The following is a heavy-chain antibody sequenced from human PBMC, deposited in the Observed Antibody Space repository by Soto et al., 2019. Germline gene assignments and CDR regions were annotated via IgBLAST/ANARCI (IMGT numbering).Heavy chain of an antibody. V-gene: IGHV1-69*08. J-gene: IGHJ5*02. D-gene: IGHD6-13*01. Sequence: QVQLVQSGAEVKKPGSSVKVSCKASGGTFSSYTISWVRQAPGQGLEWMGRIIPILGIANYAQKFQGRVTITADKSTSTGYMELSSLRSEDTAVYYCARDGPNSSSWYSWWFDPWGQGTLVTVSS. CDR3: ARDGPNSSSWYSWWFDP. CDR2: IIPILGIA. CDR1: GGTFSSYT.